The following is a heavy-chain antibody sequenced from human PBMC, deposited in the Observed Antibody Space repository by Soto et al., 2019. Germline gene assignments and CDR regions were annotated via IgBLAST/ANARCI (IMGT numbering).Heavy chain of an antibody. D-gene: IGHD3-16*02. J-gene: IGHJ4*02. Sequence: WMGWINPNSGGTNYAQKFQGWVTMTRDTSISTAYMELSRLRSDDTAVYYCAREARDYVWGSYRSYYFDYWGQGTLVTVSS. CDR2: INPNSGGT. V-gene: IGHV1-2*04. CDR3: AREARDYVWGSYRSYYFDY.